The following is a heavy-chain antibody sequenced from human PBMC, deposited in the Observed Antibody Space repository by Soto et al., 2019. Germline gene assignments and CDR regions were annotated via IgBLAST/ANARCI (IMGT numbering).Heavy chain of an antibody. CDR3: ARVKHYYDSICYLYRYYYYGMDV. Sequence: ASVKVSCKASGYTFTSYDINWVRQATGQGLEWMGWMNPNSGNTGYAQKFQGRVTMTRNTSISTAYMELSSLRSEDTAVYYCARVKHYYDSICYLYRYYYYGMDVWGQGSTVTVSS. V-gene: IGHV1-8*01. D-gene: IGHD3-22*01. J-gene: IGHJ6*02. CDR2: MNPNSGNT. CDR1: GYTFTSYD.